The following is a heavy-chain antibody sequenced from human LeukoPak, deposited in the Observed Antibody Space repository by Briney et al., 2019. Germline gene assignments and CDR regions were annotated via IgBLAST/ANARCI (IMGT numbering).Heavy chain of an antibody. CDR2: IYYSGST. D-gene: IGHD3-10*01. CDR1: GGSISSGGYY. J-gene: IGHJ4*02. V-gene: IGHV4-31*03. CDR3: ARAPGRFGELPLFIGGYYFDY. Sequence: SETLSLTCTVSGGSISSGGYYWSWIRQHPGKGLEWIGYIYYSGSTYYNPSLKSRVTISVDTSKNQFSLKLSSVTAADTAVYYCARAPGRFGELPLFIGGYYFDYWGQGTLVTVSS.